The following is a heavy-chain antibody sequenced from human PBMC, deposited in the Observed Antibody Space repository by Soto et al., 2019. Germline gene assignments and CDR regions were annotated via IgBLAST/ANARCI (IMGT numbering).Heavy chain of an antibody. J-gene: IGHJ6*02. D-gene: IGHD2-8*01. CDR1: GFTFSGYS. CDR2: ISGPSIYI. V-gene: IGHV3-21*01. CDR3: ARGFRNGFNV. Sequence: EVQLVESGGGLVKPGGSLRLSCVASGFTFSGYSINWVRKAPGKGLEWVSYISGPSIYIYYADSVKGRFTISRENAKSAVYLQMNSLRAEDTAVYYCARGFRNGFNVWGQGTTVRVSS.